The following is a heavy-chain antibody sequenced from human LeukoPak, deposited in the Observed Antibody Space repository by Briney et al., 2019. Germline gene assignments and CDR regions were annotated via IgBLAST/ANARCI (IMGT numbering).Heavy chain of an antibody. CDR2: IKQDGSEK. D-gene: IGHD3-10*01. J-gene: IGHJ4*02. CDR3: AKVAKYYYGSETYYFFEH. V-gene: IGHV3-7*01. Sequence: RGSLRLSCAASGFTFSSYWMSWVRQAPGKGLEWVANIKQDGSEKYYVDSVKGRFTISRDNAKNSLYLQMNSLRVEDTAVYYCAKVAKYYYGSETYYFFEHWGQGTPVTASS. CDR1: GFTFSSYW.